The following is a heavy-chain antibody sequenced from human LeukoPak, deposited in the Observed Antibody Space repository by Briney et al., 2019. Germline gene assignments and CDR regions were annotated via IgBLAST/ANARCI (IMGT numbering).Heavy chain of an antibody. CDR1: GFTFSSYA. V-gene: IGHV3-23*01. CDR3: AKDLGSYSPQLHFDY. J-gene: IGHJ4*02. Sequence: SGGSLRLSCAASGFTFSSYAMSWVRQAPGKGLEWVSAISGSGGSTYYADSVKGRFTISRENSKNTLYLQMNSLRAEDTAVYYCAKDLGSYSPQLHFDYWGQGTLVTVSS. D-gene: IGHD3-10*01. CDR2: ISGSGGST.